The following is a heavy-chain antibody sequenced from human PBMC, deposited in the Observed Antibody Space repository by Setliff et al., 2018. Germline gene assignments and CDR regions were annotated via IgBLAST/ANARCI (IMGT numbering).Heavy chain of an antibody. CDR1: GFTVSSSY. J-gene: IGHJ4*02. CDR2: IYGGGYT. V-gene: IGHV3-53*01. CDR3: ARDVQGGGHPEN. Sequence: QPGGSLRLSCAASGFTVSSSYMSWVRQAPGKGLEWVSIIYGGGYTNHADSVKGRFTISRDNSKNTLYLQMSSLRAEDTAVYYCARDVQGGGHPENWGQGTLVTVSS. D-gene: IGHD2-15*01.